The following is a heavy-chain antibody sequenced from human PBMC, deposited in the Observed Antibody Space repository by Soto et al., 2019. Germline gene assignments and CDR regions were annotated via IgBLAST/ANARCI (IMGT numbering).Heavy chain of an antibody. CDR2: IIPIFGTA. CDR1: GGTFSSYA. CDR3: ADPTGQLVFDDAFDI. J-gene: IGHJ3*02. V-gene: IGHV1-69*13. Sequence: ASVKVSCKASGGTFSSYAISRVRQAPGQELEWMGGIIPIFGTANYAQKFQGRVTITADESTSTAYMELSSLRSEDTAVYYCADPTGQLVFDDAFDIWGQGTMVTVSS. D-gene: IGHD6-13*01.